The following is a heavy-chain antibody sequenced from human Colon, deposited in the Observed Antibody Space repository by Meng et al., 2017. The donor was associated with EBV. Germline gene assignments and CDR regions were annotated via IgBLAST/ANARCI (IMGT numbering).Heavy chain of an antibody. CDR3: ARDQGRELINN. CDR2: IYHSGGT. Sequence: QMQLQESGPGLVKPSGTLSLTCAVSGGSISISTWWSWVRQPPGKGLEWIGEIYHSGGTNYNPSLRGRVTISLDKSKNQFSLTLRSVTAADTAVYYCARDQGRELINNWGQGTLVTVAS. CDR1: GGSISISTW. J-gene: IGHJ4*02. D-gene: IGHD1-7*01. V-gene: IGHV4-4*02.